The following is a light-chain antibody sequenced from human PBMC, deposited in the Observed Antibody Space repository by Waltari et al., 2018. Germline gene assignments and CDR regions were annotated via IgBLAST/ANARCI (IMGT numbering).Light chain of an antibody. CDR3: QSYDTSLNGGV. J-gene: IGLJ3*02. CDR1: RSNLGAGYD. V-gene: IGLV1-40*01. Sequence: QSVLTQPPSVSGAPGQRVTISYTGSRSNLGAGYDVHWYQQLPGTAPKVLLLDNNNRPSGVSDRFSGSKSDTSAYLAITGLQAEDEADYYCQSYDTSLNGGVFGGGTKLTVL. CDR2: DNN.